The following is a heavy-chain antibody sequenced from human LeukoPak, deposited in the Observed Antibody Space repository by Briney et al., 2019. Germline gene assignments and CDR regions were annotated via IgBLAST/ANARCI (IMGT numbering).Heavy chain of an antibody. J-gene: IGHJ4*02. CDR2: ISSSGSTI. CDR3: ASSYTSSSYFDY. D-gene: IGHD6-6*01. Sequence: GGSLRLSCAASGFTFSSYEMNWVRQAPGKGLEWVSYISSSGSTIYYADSVKGRFTISRDNAKNSLYLQMNSLRAEDTAVYYCASSYTSSSYFDYWGQGTLVTVSS. V-gene: IGHV3-48*03. CDR1: GFTFSSYE.